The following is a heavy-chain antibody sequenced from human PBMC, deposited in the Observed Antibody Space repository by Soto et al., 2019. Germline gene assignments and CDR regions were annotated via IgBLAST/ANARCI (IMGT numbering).Heavy chain of an antibody. J-gene: IGHJ6*02. Sequence: GGSLRLSCAASGFTFSSYGMHWVRQAPGKGLEWVAVIWYDGSNKYYADSVKGRFTISRDNSKNTLYLQMISLRAEDTAVYYCARDAGYSSSWEELAYYYYYGMDVWGQGTTVTVSS. V-gene: IGHV3-33*01. D-gene: IGHD6-13*01. CDR2: IWYDGSNK. CDR1: GFTFSSYG. CDR3: ARDAGYSSSWEELAYYYYYGMDV.